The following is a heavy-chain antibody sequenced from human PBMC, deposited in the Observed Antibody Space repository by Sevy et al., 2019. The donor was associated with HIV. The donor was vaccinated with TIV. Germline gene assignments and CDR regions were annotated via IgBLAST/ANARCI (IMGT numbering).Heavy chain of an antibody. CDR3: ASRTGV. CDR2: IIPSGGST. V-gene: IGHV1-46*01. D-gene: IGHD3-10*01. Sequence: ASVKVSCKTSGYTFTTFYVHWVRQAPGQGLEWMGIIIPSGGSTTYAQKFQGRVTMTRDTSTSTVYMELRSLRSEDTAVYYCASRTGVWGQGTPVTVSS. CDR1: GYTFTTFY. J-gene: IGHJ4*02.